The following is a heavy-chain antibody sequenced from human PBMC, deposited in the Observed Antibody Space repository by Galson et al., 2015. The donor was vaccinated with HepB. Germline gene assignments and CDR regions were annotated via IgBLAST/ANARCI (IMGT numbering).Heavy chain of an antibody. CDR2: LATIGGNN. D-gene: IGHD2-8*02. J-gene: IGHJ3*02. CDR1: GFTFTNDA. Sequence: SLRLSCAISGFTFTNDAMSWVRQTPGKELEWVASLATIGGNNYYADSMKGRFTISRDSFTNTIYLQMDSLRGEDTALYYCASGTRLLVYAFDIWGQGTTVTVSS. CDR3: ASGTRLLVYAFDI. V-gene: IGHV3-23*01.